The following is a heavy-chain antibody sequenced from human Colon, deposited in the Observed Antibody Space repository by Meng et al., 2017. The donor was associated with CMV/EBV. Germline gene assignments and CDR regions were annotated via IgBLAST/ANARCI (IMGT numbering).Heavy chain of an antibody. CDR1: GGTVSSCGFH. D-gene: IGHD3-10*02. CDR3: AGYYVGRGGQGP. V-gene: IGHV4-31*02. Sequence: VSGGTVSSCGFHWSWNRQHQGKGLEWNGHNGDSGTIYYNPYLKSRVTISVDNFKNHFSLKVNSVADADTAVYYCAGYYVGRGGQGPWGQGTLVTVSS. CDR2: NGDSGTI. J-gene: IGHJ5*02.